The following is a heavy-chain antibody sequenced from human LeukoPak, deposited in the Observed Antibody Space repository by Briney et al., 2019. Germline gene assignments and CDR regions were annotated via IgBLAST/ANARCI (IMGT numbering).Heavy chain of an antibody. Sequence: GGSLRLSCAASGFTFSSYSMNWVRQAPGKGLEWVPSISSSSSYIYYADSVKGRFTISRDNAKNSLYLQMNSLRAEDTAVYYCARSLQGGNFDAFDIWGQGTMVTVSS. CDR2: ISSSSSYI. J-gene: IGHJ3*02. CDR3: ARSLQGGNFDAFDI. D-gene: IGHD4-23*01. V-gene: IGHV3-21*01. CDR1: GFTFSSYS.